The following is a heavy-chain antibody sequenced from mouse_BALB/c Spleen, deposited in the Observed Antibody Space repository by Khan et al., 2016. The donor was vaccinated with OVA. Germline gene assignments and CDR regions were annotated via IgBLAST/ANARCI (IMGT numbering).Heavy chain of an antibody. D-gene: IGHD1-1*01. CDR3: TREGYGSFGC. Sequence: QVQLQQSGAELARPGASVKMSCKASGYIFANYMMHWVKQRPGQGLEWIGDINPSSGYNNYNQKFKDKATLTADKSSSTAYMQLRSLTSEDSAVFYCTREGYGSFGCWGQGTLVTVSA. V-gene: IGHV1-4*01. CDR1: GYIFANYM. J-gene: IGHJ3*01. CDR2: INPSSGYN.